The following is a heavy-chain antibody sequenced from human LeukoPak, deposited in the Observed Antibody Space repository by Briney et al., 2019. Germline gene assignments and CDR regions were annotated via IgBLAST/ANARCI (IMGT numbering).Heavy chain of an antibody. Sequence: ASVKVSCKASGYTFTGYYMHWVRQAPGQGLEWMGWINPNSGGTNYAQKFQGRVTMTRDTSISTAYMELSRLRSDDTAVYYCARGGELTFGGVIVIFWGQGTLVTVSS. J-gene: IGHJ4*02. CDR3: ARGGELTFGGVIVIF. V-gene: IGHV1-2*02. CDR2: INPNSGGT. D-gene: IGHD3-16*02. CDR1: GYTFTGYY.